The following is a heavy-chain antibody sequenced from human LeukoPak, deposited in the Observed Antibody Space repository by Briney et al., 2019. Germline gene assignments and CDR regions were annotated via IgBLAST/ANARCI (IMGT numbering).Heavy chain of an antibody. CDR2: IITVWGTA. CDR1: GVTFSTYW. Sequence: GGSLKLSCAASGVTFSTYWMHWVRQAPGQGLEWVSGIITVWGTASYGDTVQGRVTITRDNSKSTPYLEMNSLRAEDTAVYYCARDRVTTGTTSPDYWGQGTLVTVSS. J-gene: IGHJ4*02. V-gene: IGHV3-74*01. D-gene: IGHD1-1*01. CDR3: ARDRVTTGTTSPDY.